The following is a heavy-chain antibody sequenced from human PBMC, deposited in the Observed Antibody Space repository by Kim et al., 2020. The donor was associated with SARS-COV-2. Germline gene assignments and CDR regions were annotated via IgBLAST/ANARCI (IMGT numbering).Heavy chain of an antibody. V-gene: IGHV4-38-2*02. CDR3: ARGPIQLWFDY. CDR2: IYHSGST. Sequence: SETLSLTCTVSGYSISSGYYWGWIRQPPGKGLEWIGSIYHSGSTYYNPSLKSRVTISVDTSKNQFSLKLSSVTAADTAVYYCARGPIQLWFDYWGQGTLV. J-gene: IGHJ4*02. CDR1: GYSISSGYY. D-gene: IGHD5-18*01.